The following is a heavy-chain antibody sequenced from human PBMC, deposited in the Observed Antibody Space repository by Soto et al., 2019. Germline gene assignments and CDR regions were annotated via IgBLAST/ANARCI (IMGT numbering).Heavy chain of an antibody. J-gene: IGHJ6*02. V-gene: IGHV1-18*01. CDR1: GYTFTSYG. D-gene: IGHD3-3*01. CDR2: ISAYNGNT. Sequence: ASVKVSCKASGYTFTSYGISWVRQAPGQGLEWMGWISAYNGNTNYAQKLQGRVTMTTDTSTSTAYMELRSLRSEDTAVYYCARVAIFGVVAVYYYGMDVWGQGTTVTVS. CDR3: ARVAIFGVVAVYYYGMDV.